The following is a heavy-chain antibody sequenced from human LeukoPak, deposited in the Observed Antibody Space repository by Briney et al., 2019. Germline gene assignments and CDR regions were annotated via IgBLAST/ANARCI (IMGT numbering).Heavy chain of an antibody. V-gene: IGHV1-69*05. Sequence: ASVKVSCKASGGTFSSYAISWVRQAPGQGLEWMGGIIPIFGTANYAQKFQGRVTITTDESTSPAYMELSSLRSEDTAVYYCARDSCGGDCYPGSYAFDIWGQGTMVTVSS. CDR3: ARDSCGGDCYPGSYAFDI. D-gene: IGHD2-21*02. J-gene: IGHJ3*02. CDR2: IIPIFGTA. CDR1: GGTFSSYA.